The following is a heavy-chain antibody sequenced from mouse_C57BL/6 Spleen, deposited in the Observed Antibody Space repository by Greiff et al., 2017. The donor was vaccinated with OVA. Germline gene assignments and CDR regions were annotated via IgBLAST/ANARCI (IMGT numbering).Heavy chain of an antibody. D-gene: IGHD1-1*01. CDR1: GFTFNTSA. CDR3: ARGDYYCCSYVAY. J-gene: IGHJ3*01. CDR2: IRSKSSNYAT. Sequence: EVQLVESGGGLVQPKGSLKLSCAASGFTFNTSAMHWVRQAPGKGLEWVARIRSKSSNYATYYADSVKDRLTISRDNSQSILYLQMNNLKAEDTAIYYGARGDYYCCSYVAYWGKATLVTVSA. V-gene: IGHV10-3*01.